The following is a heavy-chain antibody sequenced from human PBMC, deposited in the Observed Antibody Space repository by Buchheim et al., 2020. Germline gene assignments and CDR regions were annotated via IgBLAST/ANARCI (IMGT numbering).Heavy chain of an antibody. D-gene: IGHD6-19*01. CDR3: ARDLPPLYSSGWQFDY. V-gene: IGHV1-46*03. J-gene: IGHJ4*02. Sequence: QVQLVQSGAEVKKPGASVKVSCKASGYTFTSYYMHWVRQAPGQGLEWMGIINPSGGSTSYAQKFQGRVTMNRDTSTSTVYMELSSLRSEDTAVYYCARDLPPLYSSGWQFDYWGQGTL. CDR1: GYTFTSYY. CDR2: INPSGGST.